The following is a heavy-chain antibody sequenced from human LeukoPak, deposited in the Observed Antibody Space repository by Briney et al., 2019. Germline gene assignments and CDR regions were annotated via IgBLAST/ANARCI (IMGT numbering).Heavy chain of an antibody. CDR1: GFSLSIYG. D-gene: IGHD1-26*01. Sequence: GGSLRLSCAASGFSLSIYGVNWVRQAPGKGLEWVSGLTGSSATAYYVGSVKGRFTVSRDDSKNTVYLQMSSLRVDDTAIYHCAKSGASPLYHMDVWGKGATVTVSS. CDR2: LTGSSATA. V-gene: IGHV3-23*01. J-gene: IGHJ6*03. CDR3: AKSGASPLYHMDV.